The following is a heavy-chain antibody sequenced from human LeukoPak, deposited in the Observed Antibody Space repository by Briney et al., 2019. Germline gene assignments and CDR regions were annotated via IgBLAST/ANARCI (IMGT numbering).Heavy chain of an antibody. D-gene: IGHD2-21*02. Sequence: PSETLSLTCTVSGGSISSSSYYWGWIRQPPGKGLEWIGSIYYSGSTYYNPSLKSRVTISVDTSKNQFSLKLSSVTAADTAVYYCAGVKVVVTAGGTRGESFDYWGQGTLVTVSS. CDR1: GGSISSSSYY. J-gene: IGHJ4*02. V-gene: IGHV4-39*07. CDR3: AGVKVVVTAGGTRGESFDY. CDR2: IYYSGST.